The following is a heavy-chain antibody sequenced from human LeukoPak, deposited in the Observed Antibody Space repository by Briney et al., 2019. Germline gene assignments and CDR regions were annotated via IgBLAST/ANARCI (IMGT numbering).Heavy chain of an antibody. Sequence: PSETLSLTCTVSGGSISYYWSWIRQPPGKGLEWIGYISNTGSTNYNPSLKSRVTISVDTSKNQLSLKLTSVTAAETAVYYCARDLGSVGGLDYWGQGTLVTVSS. CDR1: GGSISYY. V-gene: IGHV4-59*01. CDR3: ARDLGSVGGLDY. CDR2: ISNTGST. J-gene: IGHJ4*02.